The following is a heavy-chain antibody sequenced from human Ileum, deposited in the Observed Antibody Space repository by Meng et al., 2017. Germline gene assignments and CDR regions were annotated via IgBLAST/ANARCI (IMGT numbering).Heavy chain of an antibody. CDR1: GDSLGTHY. V-gene: IGHV4-59*11. J-gene: IGHJ4*02. Sequence: HAPLQEAGPGLVKPSETLSLACTVSGDSLGTHYWSWIRQPPGKGLEWIGYVFYSGSTNYNPSLKSRVAISVDTSKNQVSLKLTSVTAADTAVYYCARSFHESSWGSYRYLFGLWGQGALVTVSS. CDR2: VFYSGST. CDR3: ARSFHESSWGSYRYLFGL. D-gene: IGHD3-16*02.